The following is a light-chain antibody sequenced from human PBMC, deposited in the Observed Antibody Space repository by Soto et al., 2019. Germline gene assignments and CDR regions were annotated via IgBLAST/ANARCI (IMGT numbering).Light chain of an antibody. V-gene: IGKV3-20*01. CDR1: QRVSNNF. J-gene: IGKJ5*01. CDR2: GAS. Sequence: EIVLTQSPGTLSLSPGERATLSCRASQRVSNNFLAWYQQKPGQAPRLLIPGASTRASGIPDSFSGSGSGTDFILTISRLEPEDFAVYYCQQYGSSPVTFGQGTRLDIK. CDR3: QQYGSSPVT.